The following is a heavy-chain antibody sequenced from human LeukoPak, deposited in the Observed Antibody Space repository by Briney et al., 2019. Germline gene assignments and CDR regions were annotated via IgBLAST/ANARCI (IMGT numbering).Heavy chain of an antibody. V-gene: IGHV3-74*01. CDR3: AKEATTPTYYYYGMDV. Sequence: PGGSLRLSCAASGFTFSNYWMHWVRQAPGKGLVWVSRINGDGSSTNCADSVKGRLTISRDNSKNTLYLQMNSLRAEDTAVYYCAKEATTPTYYYYGMDVWGQGTTVTVSS. D-gene: IGHD5-12*01. J-gene: IGHJ6*02. CDR1: GFTFSNYW. CDR2: INGDGSST.